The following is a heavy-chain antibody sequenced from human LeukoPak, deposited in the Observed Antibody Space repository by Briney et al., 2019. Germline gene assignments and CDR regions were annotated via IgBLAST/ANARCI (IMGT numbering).Heavy chain of an antibody. CDR2: IYRDGSS. CDR3: ARSFYDILIGYYQYFDY. Sequence: GGSLRLSCVASGLSVSSNYMSWVRQAPGKGLEWVSVIYRDGSSYYAESVKGRFTISRDNSKNTLYIQMNSLRAEDTAVYYYARSFYDILIGYYQYFDYWGQGTLVTVSS. D-gene: IGHD3-9*01. V-gene: IGHV3-66*01. J-gene: IGHJ4*02. CDR1: GLSVSSNY.